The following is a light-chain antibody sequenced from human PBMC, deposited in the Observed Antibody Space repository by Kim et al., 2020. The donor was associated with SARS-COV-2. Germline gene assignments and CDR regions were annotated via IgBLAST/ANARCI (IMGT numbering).Light chain of an antibody. V-gene: IGLV2-11*01. CDR2: DVS. J-gene: IGLJ3*02. CDR3: CSYAGSYTWV. CDR1: NSDIGAYSY. Sequence: QSALTQPASVSGSPGQSITISCTGTNSDIGAYSYVSWYQHHPGKAPKLMIYDVSKRPSGVPDRFSGSKSGNTASLTISGLQTEDEGDYYCCSYAGSYTWVFGGGTQLTVL.